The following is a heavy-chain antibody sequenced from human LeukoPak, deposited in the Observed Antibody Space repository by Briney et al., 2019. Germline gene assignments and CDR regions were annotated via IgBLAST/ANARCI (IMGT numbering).Heavy chain of an antibody. D-gene: IGHD2-2*01. CDR3: ASQTVVPAAIQY. J-gene: IGHJ4*02. CDR1: GFTFSDYY. Sequence: GGSLTLSCAASGFTFSDYYMSWIRQAPGKGLEWVPYISSSGSTIYYAYPEKGRFTISKDNAKNSLYLQINSLGAEDTAVYYCASQTVVPAAIQYWGQGTLVTVSS. V-gene: IGHV3-11*04. CDR2: ISSSGSTI.